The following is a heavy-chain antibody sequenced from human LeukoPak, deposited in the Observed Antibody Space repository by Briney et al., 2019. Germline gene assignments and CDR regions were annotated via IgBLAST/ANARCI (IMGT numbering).Heavy chain of an antibody. CDR1: GGSISSGDYY. V-gene: IGHV4-30-4*08. J-gene: IGHJ3*02. D-gene: IGHD3-3*01. CDR2: IYYSGST. Sequence: PSETLSLTCTVSGGSISSGDYYWSWIRQPPGKGLEWIGYIYYSGSTYYNPSLKSRVTISVDTSKNQFSLKLSSVTAADTAVYYCARDPDYDFWSGLDAFDIWGQGTMVTVSS. CDR3: ARDPDYDFWSGLDAFDI.